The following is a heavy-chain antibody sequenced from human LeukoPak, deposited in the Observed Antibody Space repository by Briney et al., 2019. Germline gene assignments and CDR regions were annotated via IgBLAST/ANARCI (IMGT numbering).Heavy chain of an antibody. V-gene: IGHV6-1*01. D-gene: IGHD1-26*01. J-gene: IGHJ3*02. CDR2: TYYRSKWYN. CDR3: AGTNSGNLEI. Sequence: SQTLSLTCAISGDSVSSNSAGWNWIRQSPSRGLEWLGRTYYRSKWYNEYAVSVKSPITINPDTSKNQFSLQLNSVTPEDTAVYYCAGTNSGNLEIWGQGTMVTVSS. CDR1: GDSVSSNSAG.